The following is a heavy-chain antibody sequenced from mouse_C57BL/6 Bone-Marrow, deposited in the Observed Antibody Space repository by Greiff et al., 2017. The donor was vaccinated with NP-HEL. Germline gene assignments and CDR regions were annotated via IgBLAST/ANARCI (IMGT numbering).Heavy chain of an antibody. CDR1: GYEFSNYW. J-gene: IGHJ3*01. CDR2: IYPGDGDT. Sequence: VHLVESGAELVKPGASVKISCKASGYEFSNYWLNWVKQRPGKGLEWIGQIYPGDGDTNYNGKFKDKATLTADKSSSTAYMQLSWLTSEDSAVYFCARGAYGGQGTLVTVSA. V-gene: IGHV1-80*01. CDR3: ARGAY.